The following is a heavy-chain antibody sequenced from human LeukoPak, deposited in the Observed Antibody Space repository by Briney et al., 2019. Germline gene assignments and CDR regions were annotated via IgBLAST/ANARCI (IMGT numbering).Heavy chain of an antibody. Sequence: SDTLSLTCTVSGGSISSSYWSWIRQPPGKGLEWIGYIYTSGSTNYTPSLKSRVTISVDMSKNQFSLNLSSVTAADTAVYYCARHLSGYSNFDYWGQGTLDTVSS. CDR3: ARHLSGYSNFDY. D-gene: IGHD3-22*01. V-gene: IGHV4-4*09. J-gene: IGHJ4*02. CDR2: IYTSGST. CDR1: GGSISSSY.